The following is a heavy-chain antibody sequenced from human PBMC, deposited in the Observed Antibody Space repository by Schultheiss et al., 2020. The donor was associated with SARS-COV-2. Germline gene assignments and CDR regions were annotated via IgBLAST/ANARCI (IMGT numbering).Heavy chain of an antibody. CDR2: IYTSGST. J-gene: IGHJ3*02. CDR1: GGSFSGYY. CDR3: ARDLMVVAATLGGAFDI. V-gene: IGHV4-4*07. D-gene: IGHD2-15*01. Sequence: SETLSLTCAVYGGSFSGYYWSWIRQPAGKGLEWIGRIYTSGSTNYNPSLKSRVTISVDTSKNQFSLKLSSVTAADTAVYYCARDLMVVAATLGGAFDIWGQGTMVTVSS.